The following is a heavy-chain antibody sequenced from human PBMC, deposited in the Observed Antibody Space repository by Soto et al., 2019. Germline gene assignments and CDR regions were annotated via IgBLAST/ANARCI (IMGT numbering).Heavy chain of an antibody. CDR1: GFTFNAYA. CDR2: IGGSGGNR. J-gene: IGHJ4*02. CDR3: ARVASDYINSVDH. D-gene: IGHD4-4*01. Sequence: EVQLLESGGGLVQPGGSLRLSCAASGFTFNAYAMSWVRQAPGKGLEWVSAIGGSGGNRYYAASVKGRFTISRDNSKDTVDLQVSRLRVEATAVYFCARVASDYINSVDHWGQGILVTVSS. V-gene: IGHV3-23*01.